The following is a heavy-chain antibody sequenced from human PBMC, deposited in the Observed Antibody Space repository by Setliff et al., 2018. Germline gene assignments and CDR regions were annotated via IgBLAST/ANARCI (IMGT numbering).Heavy chain of an antibody. CDR1: GGSISRGSYD. D-gene: IGHD5-18*01. CDR3: ARGGYSYGLGGFPLDY. J-gene: IGHJ4*02. V-gene: IGHV4-61*02. CDR2: IYTSGST. Sequence: SETLSLTCTVSGGSISRGSYDWSWIRQPAGKGLEWIGRIYTSGSTNYNPLLKSRVTISVDTSKNQFSLKLSSVTAADTAVYYCARGGYSYGLGGFPLDYWGQGTLVTVSS.